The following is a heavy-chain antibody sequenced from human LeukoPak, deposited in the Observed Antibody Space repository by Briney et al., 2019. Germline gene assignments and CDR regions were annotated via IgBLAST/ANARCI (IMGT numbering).Heavy chain of an antibody. CDR3: AMWGATTVY. D-gene: IGHD1-26*01. V-gene: IGHV3-48*03. J-gene: IGHJ4*02. Sequence: QPGGSLRLSCAASGFTLSNYEMNWVRQAPGKGLEWVSYINRGSTDIQYADSVKGRFTISRDNSKNTLYLQMNSLRAEDTAVYYCAMWGATTVYWGQGTLVTVSS. CDR1: GFTLSNYE. CDR2: INRGSTDI.